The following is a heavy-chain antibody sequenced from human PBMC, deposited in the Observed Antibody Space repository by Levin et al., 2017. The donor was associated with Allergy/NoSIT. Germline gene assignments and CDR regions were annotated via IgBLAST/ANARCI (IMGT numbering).Heavy chain of an antibody. V-gene: IGHV1-24*01. CDR2: FDPEDGNR. Sequence: ASVKVSCKVSGYTLIELAMHWVRQAPGKGLEWLGGFDPEDGNRIYAQNFQGRLTMTEDTSTGTAYMELSSLRSEDTAVYYCAADRGGMYFFAWGQGSLVTVSS. CDR1: GYTLIELA. D-gene: IGHD3-10*01. CDR3: AADRGGMYFFA. J-gene: IGHJ5*02.